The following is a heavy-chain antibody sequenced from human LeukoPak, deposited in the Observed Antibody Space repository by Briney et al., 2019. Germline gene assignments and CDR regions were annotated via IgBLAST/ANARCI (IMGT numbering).Heavy chain of an antibody. CDR3: ARGQADCSSTSCYHGY. CDR1: GGTFSSYA. V-gene: IGHV1-69*06. J-gene: IGHJ4*02. D-gene: IGHD2-2*01. Sequence: AASVKVSCKASGGTFSSYAISWVRQAPGQGLEWMGGIIPIFGTANYARKFQGRVTITADKSTSTAYMELSSLGSEDTAVYYCARGQADCSSTSCYHGYWGQGTLVTVSS. CDR2: IIPIFGTA.